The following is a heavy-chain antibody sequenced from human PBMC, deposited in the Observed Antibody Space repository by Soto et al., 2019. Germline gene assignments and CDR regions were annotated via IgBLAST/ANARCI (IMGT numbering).Heavy chain of an antibody. V-gene: IGHV4-59*01. D-gene: IGHD5-12*01. CDR3: ARDPVDGYACFDY. Sequence: SETLSLTCTVSGDSISGYHWNWIRQPPGKGVEWIGYIHNSGSTTYNSSLKSRVTISIDTSKKQSSLKLTSVTAADTAVYYCARDPVDGYACFDYWGQGTLVTVSS. CDR1: GDSISGYH. J-gene: IGHJ4*02. CDR2: IHNSGST.